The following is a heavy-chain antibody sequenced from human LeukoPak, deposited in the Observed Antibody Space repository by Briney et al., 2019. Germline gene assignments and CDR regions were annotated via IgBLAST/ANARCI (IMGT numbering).Heavy chain of an antibody. CDR1: GFTFGAYD. J-gene: IGHJ4*02. CDR3: ARGPPGSGLTLDW. CDR2: IGTAHNT. Sequence: GGSLRLSCAASGFTFGAYDMHWVRQTTGRRLEWVSSIGTAHNTFQPGSVKGRFFISRENAENSLYLQMNNLRDGDTAVYYCARGPPGSGLTLDWWGQGALVTVSS. V-gene: IGHV3-13*01.